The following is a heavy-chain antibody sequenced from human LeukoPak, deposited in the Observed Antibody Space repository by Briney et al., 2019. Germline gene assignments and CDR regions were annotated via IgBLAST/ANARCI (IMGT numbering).Heavy chain of an antibody. CDR3: VKDTVRGSQSHQFDY. D-gene: IGHD3-10*01. CDR1: GFTFSSYA. CDR2: ISSNGGST. J-gene: IGHJ4*02. V-gene: IGHV3-64D*06. Sequence: GGSLRLSCSASGFTFSSYAMHWVRQAPGKGLEYVSAISSNGGSTYYADSVKGRFTISRDNSKNTLYLQMSSLRAEDTAVYYCVKDTVRGSQSHQFDYWGQGTLVTVSS.